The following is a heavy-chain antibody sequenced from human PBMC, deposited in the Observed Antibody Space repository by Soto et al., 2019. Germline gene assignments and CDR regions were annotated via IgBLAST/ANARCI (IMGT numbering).Heavy chain of an antibody. V-gene: IGHV3-21*01. Sequence: GGSLRLSYAASGFTFSSYSINWVRQAPGKGLEWVSSISSSSSYIYNADSVKGRFTISRDNAKNSLYLQMNSLRAEDTAVYYCARVMAYCGGDCYPDYWGQGTLVTVTS. CDR1: GFTFSSYS. D-gene: IGHD2-21*02. J-gene: IGHJ4*02. CDR3: ARVMAYCGGDCYPDY. CDR2: ISSSSSYI.